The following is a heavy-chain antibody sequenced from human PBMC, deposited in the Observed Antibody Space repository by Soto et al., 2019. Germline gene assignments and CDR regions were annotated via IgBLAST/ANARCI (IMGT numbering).Heavy chain of an antibody. CDR2: IHYSGST. Sequence: KTSETLSLTCTVSGGSISNKRYYWGWIRQPPGKGLEWIGSIHYSGSTYDNPSLKSRVTISVDTSKNQLSLKLKSVTAADTAVYYFARPVSPGYCTPTTCALLSWFDAWGQVPQVAFSS. CDR1: GGSISNKRYY. CDR3: ARPVSPGYCTPTTCALLSWFDA. V-gene: IGHV4-39*01. J-gene: IGHJ5*02. D-gene: IGHD2-2*01.